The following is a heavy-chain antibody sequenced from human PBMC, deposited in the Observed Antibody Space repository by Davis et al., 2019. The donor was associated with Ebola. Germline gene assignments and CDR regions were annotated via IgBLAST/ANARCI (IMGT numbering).Heavy chain of an antibody. J-gene: IGHJ6*02. Sequence: MPSETLSLTCAVYGGSFSGYYWSWIRQPPGKGLEWIGSIYYSGSTYYNPSLKSRVTISVDTSKNQFSLKLSSVTAADTAVYYCAMVDYYYYGMDVWGQGTTVTVSS. CDR2: IYYSGST. V-gene: IGHV4-34*01. CDR3: AMVDYYYYGMDV. CDR1: GGSFSGYY.